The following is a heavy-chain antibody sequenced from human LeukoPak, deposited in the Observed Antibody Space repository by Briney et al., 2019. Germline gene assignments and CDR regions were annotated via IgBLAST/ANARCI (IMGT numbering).Heavy chain of an antibody. J-gene: IGHJ4*02. CDR2: ISYDGSNK. D-gene: IGHD4-23*01. Sequence: PGGSLRLSCAASGFTFSSYGMHWVRQAPGKGLEWVAVISYDGSNKYYADSVKGRFTISRDNSKNTLYLQMNSLRAEDTAVYYCARAQRWQTDYWGQGTLVTVSS. CDR1: GFTFSSYG. CDR3: ARAQRWQTDY. V-gene: IGHV3-30*03.